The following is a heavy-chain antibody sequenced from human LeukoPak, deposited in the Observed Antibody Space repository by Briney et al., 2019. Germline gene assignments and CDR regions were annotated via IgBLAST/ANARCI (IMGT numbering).Heavy chain of an antibody. D-gene: IGHD3-10*01. V-gene: IGHV1-2*02. CDR3: ARHSGFDS. CDR1: GYTFIGYY. J-gene: IGHJ4*02. Sequence: ASVKVSCKASGYTFIGYYIHWVRQAPGQGLEWMGWINPNSGGTNYAQKFQGRVTLTRDTSSSTDYMELSRLRSDDTAVYWCARHSGFDSWGQGTLVTVSS. CDR2: INPNSGGT.